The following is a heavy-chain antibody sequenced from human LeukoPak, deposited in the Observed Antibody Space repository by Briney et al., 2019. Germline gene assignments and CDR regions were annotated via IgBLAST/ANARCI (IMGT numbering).Heavy chain of an antibody. CDR1: GFTFSDYY. Sequence: KTGGSLRLSCGASGFTFSDYYMRWIRQAPGKGLEGVSYISSSGSTIYYADSVKGRFTISSDNAKNSLYLQMNSLRAEDTALYYCATGKTYYYGSGSYYDYWGQGTLVTVSS. J-gene: IGHJ4*02. CDR2: ISSSGSTI. V-gene: IGHV3-11*01. CDR3: ATGKTYYYGSGSYYDY. D-gene: IGHD3-10*01.